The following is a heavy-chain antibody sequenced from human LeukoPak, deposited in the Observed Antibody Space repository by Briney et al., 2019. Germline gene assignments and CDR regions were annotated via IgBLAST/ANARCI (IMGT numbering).Heavy chain of an antibody. CDR1: GGSISSSSYY. D-gene: IGHD4-17*01. Sequence: SETLSLTCTVSGGSISSSSYYWGWIRQPPGKGLEWIGSIYYSGSTYYNPSLKSRVTISVDTSKNQFSLKLSSVTAADTAVYYCARRFRRGTVIQFDYWGQGTLVTVSS. CDR3: ARRFRRGTVIQFDY. CDR2: IYYSGST. V-gene: IGHV4-39*01. J-gene: IGHJ4*02.